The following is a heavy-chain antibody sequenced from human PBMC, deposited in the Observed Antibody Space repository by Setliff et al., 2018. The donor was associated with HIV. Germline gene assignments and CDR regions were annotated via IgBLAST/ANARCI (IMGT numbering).Heavy chain of an antibody. Sequence: PSETLSLTCAVPGGSISSSNWWSWVRQPPGKGLEWIGEIYHSGSTNYNPSLKSRVTISLDRSKTQFSLKLSSVTAADTAVYYCARSPLYSGYERYYFDYWGQGTLVTVSS. J-gene: IGHJ4*02. CDR3: ARSPLYSGYERYYFDY. CDR1: GGSISSSNW. V-gene: IGHV4-4*02. D-gene: IGHD5-12*01. CDR2: IYHSGST.